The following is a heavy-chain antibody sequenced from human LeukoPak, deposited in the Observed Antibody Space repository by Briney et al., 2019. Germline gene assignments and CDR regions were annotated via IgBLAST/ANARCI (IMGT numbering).Heavy chain of an antibody. CDR1: GFTFCSYS. CDR2: ISSSSSYI. J-gene: IGHJ3*02. CDR3: ARDGVIINEVRADAFDI. D-gene: IGHD3-10*01. Sequence: GRSLRLSCAASGFTFCSYSMNWVRQAPGKGLEWVSSISSSSSYIYYADSVKGRFTISRDNAKNSLYLQMNSLRAEDTAVYYCARDGVIINEVRADAFDIWGQGTMVTVSS. V-gene: IGHV3-21*01.